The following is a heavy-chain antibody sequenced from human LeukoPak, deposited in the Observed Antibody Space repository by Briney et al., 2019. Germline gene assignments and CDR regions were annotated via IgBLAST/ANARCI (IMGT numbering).Heavy chain of an antibody. J-gene: IGHJ3*02. CDR3: ARVMKDIVVVVAATDDAFDI. D-gene: IGHD2-15*01. CDR2: INPNSGGT. Sequence: GASVKVSCKASGYTFTGYYMDWVRQAPGQGLEWMGWINPNSGGTNYAQKFQGRVTMTRDTSISTAYMELSRLRSDDTAVYYCARVMKDIVVVVAATDDAFDIWGQGTMVTVSS. CDR1: GYTFTGYY. V-gene: IGHV1-2*02.